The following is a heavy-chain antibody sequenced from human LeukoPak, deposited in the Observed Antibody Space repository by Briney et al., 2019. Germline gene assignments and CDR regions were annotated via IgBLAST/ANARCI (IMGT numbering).Heavy chain of an antibody. Sequence: GGSLRLSCAASGFTFNSCAMSWVRQAPGKGLEWVSTISGSGAGTFYGDSVKGRSTISRDNSKNTLYLQMNSLRVEDTAVYFCAKGGRRGTGWYYFDYWGQGTLVTVSS. V-gene: IGHV3-23*01. J-gene: IGHJ4*02. CDR1: GFTFNSCA. D-gene: IGHD6-19*01. CDR3: AKGGRRGTGWYYFDY. CDR2: ISGSGAGT.